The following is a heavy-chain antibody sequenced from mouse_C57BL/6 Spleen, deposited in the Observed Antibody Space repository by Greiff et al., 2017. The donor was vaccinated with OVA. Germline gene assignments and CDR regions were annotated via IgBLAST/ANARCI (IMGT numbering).Heavy chain of an antibody. V-gene: IGHV1-50*01. CDR3: ERGRGSGYYAMDY. Sequence: QVHVKQPGAELVKPGASVKLSCKASGYTFTSYWMQWVKQRPGQGLEWIGEIDPSDSYTNYNQKFKGKATLTVDTSSSTAYMQLSSLTSEDAAVEYCERGRGSGYYAMDYWGQGTSVTVSS. CDR1: GYTFTSYW. D-gene: IGHD3-2*02. J-gene: IGHJ4*01. CDR2: IDPSDSYT.